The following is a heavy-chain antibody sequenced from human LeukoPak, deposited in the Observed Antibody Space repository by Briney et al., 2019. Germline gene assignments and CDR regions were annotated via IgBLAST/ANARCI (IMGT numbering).Heavy chain of an antibody. V-gene: IGHV3-30*04. CDR3: ARATYSRLPPLDY. CDR2: ISYDGSNK. Sequence: GGSLRLSCAASGFTFSSYAMHWVRQAPGKGLEWVAVISYDGSNKYYADSVKGRFTISRDNSKNTLYLQMNSLRAEDTAVYYCARATYSRLPPLDYWGQGTLVTVSS. J-gene: IGHJ4*02. CDR1: GFTFSSYA. D-gene: IGHD4-11*01.